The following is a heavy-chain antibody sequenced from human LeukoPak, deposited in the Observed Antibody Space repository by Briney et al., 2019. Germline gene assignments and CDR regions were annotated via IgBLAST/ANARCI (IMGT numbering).Heavy chain of an antibody. J-gene: IGHJ4*02. V-gene: IGHV1-2*02. Sequence: ASVKVSCKASGYTFTGHYMHWVRQGPGQGLEWMGGINPNNGGTNYAQKFQGRVTMTRDTSISTAYMELSRLRSDDTAVYYCARGYALYSGRYIDFDYWGQGTLVTVSS. CDR2: INPNNGGT. CDR3: ARGYALYSGRYIDFDY. CDR1: GYTFTGHY. D-gene: IGHD1-26*01.